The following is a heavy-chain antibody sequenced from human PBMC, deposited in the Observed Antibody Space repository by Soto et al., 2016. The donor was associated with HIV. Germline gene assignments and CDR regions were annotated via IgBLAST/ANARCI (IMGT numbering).Heavy chain of an antibody. CDR3: ARVQGYSSSWSLYYYYYMDV. D-gene: IGHD6-13*01. J-gene: IGHJ6*03. Sequence: QVQLVQSGAEVKKPGSSVKVSCKASGGTFTTSAISWVRQAPGQGLDWMGGIIPILVITKYVQKFQGRVTITADKSTSTVYMELSTLRSDDTAVYYCARVQGYSSSWSLYYYYYMDVWGKGTTVTVSS. CDR1: GGTFTTSA. V-gene: IGHV1-69*10. CDR2: IIPILVIT.